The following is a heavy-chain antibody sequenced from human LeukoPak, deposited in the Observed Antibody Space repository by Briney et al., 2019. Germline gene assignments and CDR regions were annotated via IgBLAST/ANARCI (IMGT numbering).Heavy chain of an antibody. CDR1: GFTFSSNV. Sequence: GSLRLSCVASGFTFSSNVMIWVRQAPGKGLEWVSSIPASGGTTYYADSVKGRFTISRDNSKNSLYLQMNSLTAEDTAVYYCAKESSGGWYFDYWGQGTLVTVSS. CDR3: AKESSGGWYFDY. D-gene: IGHD6-19*01. V-gene: IGHV3-23*01. J-gene: IGHJ4*02. CDR2: IPASGGTT.